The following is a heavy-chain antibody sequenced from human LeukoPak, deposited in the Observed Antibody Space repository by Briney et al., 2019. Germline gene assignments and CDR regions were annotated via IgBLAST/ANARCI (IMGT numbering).Heavy chain of an antibody. Sequence: GRSLRLSCAASGFTFDDYAMHWVRQAPGKGLEWVSGISWNSGSIGYADSVKGRFTISRDNAKNSLYLQMSSLRAEDTAVYYCARGRIAAWGYWGQGTLVTVSS. CDR1: GFTFDDYA. D-gene: IGHD6-6*01. CDR3: ARGRIAAWGY. CDR2: ISWNSGSI. V-gene: IGHV3-9*01. J-gene: IGHJ4*02.